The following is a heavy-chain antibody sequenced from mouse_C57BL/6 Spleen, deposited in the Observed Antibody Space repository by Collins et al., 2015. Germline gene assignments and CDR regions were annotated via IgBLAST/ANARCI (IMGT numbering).Heavy chain of an antibody. Sequence: QVQLQQSGAELVRPGTSVKVSCKASGYAFTNYLIEWVKQRPGQGLEWIGVINPGSGGTNYNEKFKGKATLTADKSSSTAYMQLSSLTSDDSAVYFCARDYGGYWGQGTTLTVSP. CDR2: INPGSGGT. D-gene: IGHD1-1*02. J-gene: IGHJ2*01. CDR3: ARDYGGY. CDR1: GYAFTNYL. V-gene: IGHV1-54*03.